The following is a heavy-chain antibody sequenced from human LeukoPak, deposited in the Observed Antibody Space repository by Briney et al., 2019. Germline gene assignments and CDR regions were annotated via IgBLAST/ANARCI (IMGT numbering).Heavy chain of an antibody. CDR1: GFTFSCYG. Sequence: GGSLGLSCAAPGFTFSCYGKCWVAQAPGKGLEWVANIRQDGSQKYYVDSVKGRFTISRDNAKNSLDLQVNSLRAEDTAVYYCAREIAGYSIGWHGLYWGQGTLVTVSS. D-gene: IGHD6-19*01. CDR2: IRQDGSQK. J-gene: IGHJ4*02. V-gene: IGHV3-7*01. CDR3: AREIAGYSIGWHGLY.